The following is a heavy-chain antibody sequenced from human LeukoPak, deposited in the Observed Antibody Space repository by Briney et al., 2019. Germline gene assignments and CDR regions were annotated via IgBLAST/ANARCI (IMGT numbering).Heavy chain of an antibody. CDR2: ISSSSSYI. CDR3: ARGGYDSSGYYGDYFDY. CDR1: GFTFSSYS. D-gene: IGHD3-22*01. J-gene: IGHJ4*02. Sequence: GGSLRLSCAASGFTFSSYSMNWVRQAPGKGLEWVSSISSSSSYIYYADSVKGRFTISRDNAKNSLYLQMNSLRAEDTAVYYCARGGYDSSGYYGDYFDYRGQGTLVTVSS. V-gene: IGHV3-21*01.